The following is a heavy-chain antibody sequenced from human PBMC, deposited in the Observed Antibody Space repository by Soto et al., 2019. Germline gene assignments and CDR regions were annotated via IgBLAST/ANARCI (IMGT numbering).Heavy chain of an antibody. CDR1: GGSISSYY. D-gene: IGHD4-17*01. Sequence: PSETLSLTCTVSGGSISSYYWSWIRQPPGKGLEWIGYIYYSGSTNYNPSLKSRVTISVDTSKNQFSLKLSSVTAAHTALYYCARMCHPRHYGLDYCGQGTLVNVYS. V-gene: IGHV4-59*01. CDR2: IYYSGST. J-gene: IGHJ4*02. CDR3: ARMCHPRHYGLDY.